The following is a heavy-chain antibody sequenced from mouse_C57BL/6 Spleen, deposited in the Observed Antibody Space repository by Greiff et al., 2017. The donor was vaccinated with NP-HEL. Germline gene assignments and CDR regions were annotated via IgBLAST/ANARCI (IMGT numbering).Heavy chain of an antibody. V-gene: IGHV1-69*01. CDR2: IDPSDSYT. Sequence: VQLQQPGAELVMPGASVKLSCKASGYTFTSYWMHWVKQRPGQGLEWIGEIDPSDSYTNYNQKFKGKSTLTVDKSSSTAYMQLSSLTSEDSAVYYCARGDGNYFDYWGQGTTLTVSS. CDR1: GYTFTSYW. J-gene: IGHJ2*01. D-gene: IGHD3-3*01. CDR3: ARGDGNYFDY.